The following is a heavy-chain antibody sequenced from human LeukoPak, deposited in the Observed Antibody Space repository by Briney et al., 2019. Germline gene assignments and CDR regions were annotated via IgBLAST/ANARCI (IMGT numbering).Heavy chain of an antibody. CDR1: GFTVSSNY. J-gene: IGHJ4*02. CDR3: ARDAPYADYGGNLWGADY. V-gene: IGHV3-53*01. D-gene: IGHD4-23*01. Sequence: GGSLTLSCSPSGFTVSSNYMSWLRPPPGKGLEWVSVIYSGGSTYYADSVKGRFTISRDNSKNTLYLQMNSLRAEDTAVYYCARDAPYADYGGNLWGADYWGQGTLVSVSS. CDR2: IYSGGST.